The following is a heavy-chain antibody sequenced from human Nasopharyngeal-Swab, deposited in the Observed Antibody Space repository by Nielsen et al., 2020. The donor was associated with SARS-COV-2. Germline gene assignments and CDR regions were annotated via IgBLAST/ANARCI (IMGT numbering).Heavy chain of an antibody. V-gene: IGHV1-46*01. Sequence: ASVKVSCRASGYTFTRQYIHWGRQAPGQGLEWMGIINPGGGSTRYAQNFQGRVIMTRDTSTSTVYMEVSSLRSEDTAVYYCARDDCITDSCSSGYYNYGMDVWGQGTTVTVSS. CDR1: GYTFTRQY. J-gene: IGHJ6*02. CDR2: INPGGGST. CDR3: ARDDCITDSCSSGYYNYGMDV. D-gene: IGHD2-15*01.